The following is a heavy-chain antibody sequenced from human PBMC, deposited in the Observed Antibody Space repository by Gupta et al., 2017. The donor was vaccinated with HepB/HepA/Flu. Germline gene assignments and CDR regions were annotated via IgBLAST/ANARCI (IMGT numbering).Heavy chain of an antibody. CDR2: IYYSGST. CDR1: GGSISSSSYY. CDR3: ASIGGLLWFGELLTAGRDVYYYYGMDV. V-gene: IGHV4-39*01. D-gene: IGHD3-10*01. Sequence: QLQLQESGPGLVKPSETLSLTCTVSGGSISSSSYYWGWIRQPPGKGLEWIGSIYYSGSTYYNPSLKSRVTISVDTSKNQFSLKLSSVTAADTAVYYCASIGGLLWFGELLTAGRDVYYYYGMDVWGQGTTVTVSS. J-gene: IGHJ6*02.